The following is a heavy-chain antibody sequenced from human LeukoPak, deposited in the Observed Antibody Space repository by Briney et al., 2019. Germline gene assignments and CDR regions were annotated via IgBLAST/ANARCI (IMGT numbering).Heavy chain of an antibody. Sequence: GGSLRLSCAASGFTFSRYSMDWVRQAPGKGLEWVSCISSSSSYIYYANSVKGRFTISRDNAKNSLYLQMNSLRAEDTAVYYCVRDYENLTGSKTRFHYWGQGTLVTVSS. D-gene: IGHD3-9*01. CDR2: ISSSSSYI. CDR3: VRDYENLTGSKTRFHY. CDR1: GFTFSRYS. V-gene: IGHV3-21*01. J-gene: IGHJ4*02.